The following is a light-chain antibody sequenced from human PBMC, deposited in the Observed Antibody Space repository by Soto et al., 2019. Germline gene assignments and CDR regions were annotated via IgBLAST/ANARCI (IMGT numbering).Light chain of an antibody. J-gene: IGLJ3*02. V-gene: IGLV1-47*01. CDR1: SSNIGSNY. Sequence: QSVLTQPPSASGTPGQRVNISCSGSSSNIGSNYVYWYRQFPGTAPKLLIQRNNQRPSGVPARFSGSKSGTSASLAISGLRSEDEADYYCAAWDDSLLWVFGGGTKVTV. CDR2: RNN. CDR3: AAWDDSLLWV.